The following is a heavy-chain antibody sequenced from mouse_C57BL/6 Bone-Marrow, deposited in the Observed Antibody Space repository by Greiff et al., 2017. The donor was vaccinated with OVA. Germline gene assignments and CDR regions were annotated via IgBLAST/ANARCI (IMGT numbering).Heavy chain of an antibody. CDR1: GFTFSDYG. Sequence: EVKLVESGGGLVKPGGSLKLSCAASGFTFSDYGMHRVRQAPEKGLEWVAYISSGSSTIYYADTVKGRFTISRDNAKNTLFLQMTSLRSEDTAMYYCATLTGEAMDYWGQGTSVTVSS. J-gene: IGHJ4*01. D-gene: IGHD4-1*01. CDR2: ISSGSSTI. CDR3: ATLTGEAMDY. V-gene: IGHV5-17*01.